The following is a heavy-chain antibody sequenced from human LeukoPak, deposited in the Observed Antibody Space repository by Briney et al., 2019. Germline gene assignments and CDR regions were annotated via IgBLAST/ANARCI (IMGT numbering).Heavy chain of an antibody. CDR1: GDSISSYH. CDR3: ARDWDYYDTSGYYLGTAFDM. V-gene: IGHV4-4*07. D-gene: IGHD3-22*01. Sequence: SETLSLTCTVSGDSISSYHWSWIRQPAGKGLEWIGRLHTSGNTNYHPSLKSRVTMSVDTSKNQFFLKLRSVTAADTAVYYCARDWDYYDTSGYYLGTAFDMWGQGTMVTVSS. CDR2: LHTSGNT. J-gene: IGHJ3*02.